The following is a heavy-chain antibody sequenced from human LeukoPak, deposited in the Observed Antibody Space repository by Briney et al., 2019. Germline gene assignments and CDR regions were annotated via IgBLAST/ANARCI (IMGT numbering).Heavy chain of an antibody. CDR3: AKDKIAAAGLD. J-gene: IGHJ1*01. V-gene: IGHV3-9*01. Sequence: GGSLRLSCAASGFTFDDYAMHWVRQAPGKGLEWVSGISWNSGSIGYADSVKGRFTISRDNAKNSLYLQMNSLRAEDTALYYRAKDKIAAAGLDWGQGTLVTVSS. CDR1: GFTFDDYA. D-gene: IGHD6-13*01. CDR2: ISWNSGSI.